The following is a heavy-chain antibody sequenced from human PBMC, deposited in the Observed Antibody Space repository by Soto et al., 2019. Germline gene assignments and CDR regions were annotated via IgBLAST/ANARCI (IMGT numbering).Heavy chain of an antibody. J-gene: IGHJ3*02. D-gene: IGHD3-9*01. Sequence: GESLKISCKGSGYSFTSYWIGWVRQMPGKGLEWMGIIYPGDSDTRYSPSFQGQVTISADKSISTAYLQWSSLKASDTAMYYCARHDPSLRYFDWSASRNAFDIWGQGTMVTVSS. CDR1: GYSFTSYW. CDR2: IYPGDSDT. CDR3: ARHDPSLRYFDWSASRNAFDI. V-gene: IGHV5-51*01.